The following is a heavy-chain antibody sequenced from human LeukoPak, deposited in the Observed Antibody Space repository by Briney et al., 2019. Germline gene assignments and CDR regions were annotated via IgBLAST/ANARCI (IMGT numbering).Heavy chain of an antibody. V-gene: IGHV3-7*03. CDR2: IKQDGSEK. Sequence: GSLRLSCAASGFTFSSYWMSLVRQAPGKGLELVANIKQDGSEKYYVDSVKGRFTISRDNAKNSLYQQMNSLRAEDTAVYYCARDGGLGATTNNWFDPWGQGTLVTVSS. CDR1: GFTFSSYW. CDR3: ARDGGLGATTNNWFDP. J-gene: IGHJ5*02. D-gene: IGHD5-12*01.